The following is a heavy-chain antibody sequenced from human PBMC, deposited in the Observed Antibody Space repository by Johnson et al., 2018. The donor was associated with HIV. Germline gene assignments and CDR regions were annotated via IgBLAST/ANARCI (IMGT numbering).Heavy chain of an antibody. CDR1: GFTFSSYG. CDR2: IWYDGSNK. J-gene: IGHJ3*02. V-gene: IGHV3-30*18. D-gene: IGHD2-21*02. CDR3: AKTIVVVTADAFDI. Sequence: QVQLVESGGGVVQPGRSLRLSCAASGFTFSSYGMHWVRQATGKGLEWVAVIWYDGSNKYYADSVKGRFTISRDNSKNTLYLQMNSLRAEDTAVYYCAKTIVVVTADAFDIWGQGTMVTVSS.